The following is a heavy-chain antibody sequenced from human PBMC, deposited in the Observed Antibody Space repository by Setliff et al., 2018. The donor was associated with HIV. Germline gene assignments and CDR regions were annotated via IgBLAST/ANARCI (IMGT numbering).Heavy chain of an antibody. CDR2: IYPGDSDT. V-gene: IGHV5-51*01. CDR3: ASGSGIDWFDP. D-gene: IGHD3-10*01. CDR1: GYSFTSYW. Sequence: GESLKISCKGSGYSFTSYWIAWVRQMPGKGLEWMGIIYPGDSDTRYSPSFQGQVTISADKSTSTAYLQWTSLKASDSAMYYCASGSGIDWFDPWGQGTLVTVSS. J-gene: IGHJ5*02.